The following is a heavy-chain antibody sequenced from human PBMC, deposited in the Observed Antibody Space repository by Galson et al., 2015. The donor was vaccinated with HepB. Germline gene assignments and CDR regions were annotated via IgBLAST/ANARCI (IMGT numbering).Heavy chain of an antibody. Sequence: SVKVSCKVSGYTLTELSMHWVRQAPGKGLEWMGGFDPEDGETIYAQKFQGRVTMTEDTSTDTAYMELSSLRSEDTAVYYCATSDFWSGLNWFDPWGQGTLVTVSS. V-gene: IGHV1-24*01. J-gene: IGHJ5*02. CDR1: GYTLTELS. CDR2: FDPEDGET. CDR3: ATSDFWSGLNWFDP. D-gene: IGHD3-3*01.